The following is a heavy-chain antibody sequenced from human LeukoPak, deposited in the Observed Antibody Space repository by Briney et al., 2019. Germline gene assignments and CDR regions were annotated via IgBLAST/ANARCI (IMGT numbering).Heavy chain of an antibody. J-gene: IGHJ3*02. CDR3: ARVESWEHSGSSQDAFDI. V-gene: IGHV1-46*01. D-gene: IGHD1-26*01. Sequence: VASVKVSCKASGYTFTGYYMNWVRQAPGQGLEWMGIINPSGGSTSYAQKFQGRVTMTRDKSTNTVYMELSSLRSEDTAVYYCARVESWEHSGSSQDAFDIWGQGTMVTVSS. CDR2: INPSGGST. CDR1: GYTFTGYY.